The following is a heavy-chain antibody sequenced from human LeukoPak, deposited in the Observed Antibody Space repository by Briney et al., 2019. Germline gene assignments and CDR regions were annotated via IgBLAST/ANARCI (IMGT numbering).Heavy chain of an antibody. CDR3: ARGYGDYNIYFDY. CDR1: GGPFSRYY. J-gene: IGHJ4*01. D-gene: IGHD4-17*01. Sequence: PSETLSLTCSVSGGPFSRYYWSWIRQPPGKELEWVGRVYTNGITNYNPSLKSRITISVDESKNQFSLILNSVTAADTAVYYCARGYGDYNIYFDYWGHGTLVTVAS. CDR2: VYTNGIT. V-gene: IGHV4-4*07.